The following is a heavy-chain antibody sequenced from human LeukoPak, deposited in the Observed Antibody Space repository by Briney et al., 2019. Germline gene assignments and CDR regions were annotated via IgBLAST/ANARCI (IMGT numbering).Heavy chain of an antibody. Sequence: GGSLRLSCAASGFTFSSYAMHWVRQAPGKGLEWVAVISYDGSNKYYADSVKGRFTISRDNSKNTLYLQMNSLRAEDTAVYYCASYRSSWTSFDYWGQGTLVTVSS. V-gene: IGHV3-30-3*01. CDR1: GFTFSSYA. CDR2: ISYDGSNK. CDR3: ASYRSSWTSFDY. J-gene: IGHJ4*02. D-gene: IGHD6-13*01.